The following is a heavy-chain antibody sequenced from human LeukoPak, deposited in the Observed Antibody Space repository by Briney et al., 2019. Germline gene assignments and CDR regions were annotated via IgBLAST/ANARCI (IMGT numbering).Heavy chain of an antibody. V-gene: IGHV3-21*01. Sequence: PGGSLRRSGAASGFTFSSYSLNWVRQAPGKGLEWVSSISSSSSYIYYADSVKGRFTISRDNAKNSLYLQMNSLRAEDTAVYYCAANYYDSSGYERTWGQGTLVTVSS. D-gene: IGHD3-22*01. CDR1: GFTFSSYS. CDR2: ISSSSSYI. CDR3: AANYYDSSGYERT. J-gene: IGHJ5*02.